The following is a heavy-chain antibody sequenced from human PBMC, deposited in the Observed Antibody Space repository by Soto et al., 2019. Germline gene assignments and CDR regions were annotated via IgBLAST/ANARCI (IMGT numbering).Heavy chain of an antibody. V-gene: IGHV4-61*01. CDR2: IYYSGST. CDR3: ARVHGYSSGWWVDY. D-gene: IGHD6-19*01. Sequence: QVQLQESGPGLVKPSETLSLTCTVSGGSVSSGSYYWSWIRQPPGEGLEWIGYIYYSGSTNYNPPPKSRGRNTGRHSKNQFSLKLSSVTAADKAVYYCARVHGYSSGWWVDYWGQGTLVTVSS. CDR1: GGSVSSGSYY. J-gene: IGHJ4*02.